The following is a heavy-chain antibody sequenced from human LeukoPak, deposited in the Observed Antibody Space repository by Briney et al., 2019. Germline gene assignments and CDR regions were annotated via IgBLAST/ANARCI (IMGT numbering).Heavy chain of an antibody. CDR1: GFTFSSYA. J-gene: IGHJ4*02. CDR2: ISGSGAGT. D-gene: IGHD6-19*01. CDR3: ARDGVRYSSGWYYFDY. Sequence: GGSLRLSCAASGFTFSSYAMSWVRQAPGKGLEWVSTISGSGAGTYYADSVKGRFTISRDNSKNTLYLQMNSLRAEDTAVYYCARDGVRYSSGWYYFDYWGQGTLVTVSS. V-gene: IGHV3-23*01.